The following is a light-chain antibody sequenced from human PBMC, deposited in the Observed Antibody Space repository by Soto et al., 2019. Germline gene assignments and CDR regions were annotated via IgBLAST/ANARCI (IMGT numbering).Light chain of an antibody. CDR1: QSVSNNY. CDR2: DAS. J-gene: IGKJ5*01. CDR3: QQYSHLIT. Sequence: PGTLSLSPGERATLSCRASQSVSNNYLAWYQQKLGKAPKLLIYDASNLETGVPSRFSGSGSGTDFTFTISSLQPEDIATYYCQQYSHLITFGQGTRLEIK. V-gene: IGKV1-33*01.